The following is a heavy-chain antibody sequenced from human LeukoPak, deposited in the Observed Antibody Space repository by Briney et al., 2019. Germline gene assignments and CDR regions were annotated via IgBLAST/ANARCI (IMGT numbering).Heavy chain of an antibody. CDR3: ARDFARTGDYHHFDY. V-gene: IGHV3-21*01. J-gene: IGHJ4*02. CDR1: GFTFSSYS. Sequence: GRSLRLSCAASGFTFSSYSMNWVRQAPGKGLEWVSSLISNNDIYYADSVKGRFTISRDNAKNSLYLQMNGLRAEDTAVYYCARDFARTGDYHHFDYWGQGTLVTVSS. CDR2: LISNNDI. D-gene: IGHD3/OR15-3a*01.